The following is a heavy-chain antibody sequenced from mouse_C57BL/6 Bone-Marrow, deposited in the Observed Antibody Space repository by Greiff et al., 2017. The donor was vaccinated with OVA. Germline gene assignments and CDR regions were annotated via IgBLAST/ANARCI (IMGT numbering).Heavy chain of an antibody. J-gene: IGHJ3*01. CDR1: RYTFTDYN. D-gene: IGHD2-1*01. V-gene: IGHV1-18*01. Sequence: EVQLQQSGPELVKPGASVKIPCKASRYTFTDYNMDWVKQSHGKSLEWIGDINPNNGGTIYNQKFKGKSTLTVDKSSSTAYMELRSLTSEDTAVYYCASLLFFAYWGQGTLVTVSA. CDR3: ASLLFFAY. CDR2: INPNNGGT.